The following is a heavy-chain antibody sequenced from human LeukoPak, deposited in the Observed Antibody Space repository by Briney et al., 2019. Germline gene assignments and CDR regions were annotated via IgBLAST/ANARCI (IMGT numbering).Heavy chain of an antibody. Sequence: GRSLRLSCAASGFTFSSYAMHWVRQAPGKGLEWGAVISYDGSNKYYADSVKGRFTISRDNSKNTLYLQMNSLRAEDTAVYYCAREGCIVVVPAAPYYFDYWGQGTLVTVSS. CDR2: ISYDGSNK. V-gene: IGHV3-30-3*01. CDR3: AREGCIVVVPAAPYYFDY. D-gene: IGHD2-2*01. J-gene: IGHJ4*02. CDR1: GFTFSSYA.